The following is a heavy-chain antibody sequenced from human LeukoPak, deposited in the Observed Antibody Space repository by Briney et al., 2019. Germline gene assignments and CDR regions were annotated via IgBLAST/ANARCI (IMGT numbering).Heavy chain of an antibody. CDR1: VFTFDDYV. J-gene: IGHJ4*02. CDR2: ISWNSGSI. Sequence: GRSLRLSCAAPVFTFDDYVMHTVRQTPGKSLWWVWGISWNSGSIGYADSLKGRFTISRDNAKNYLYLQMNSLRPEDTALYYCAKDYTTMVRGVDYWGQGTLVTVSS. CDR3: AKDYTTMVRGVDY. V-gene: IGHV3-9*01. D-gene: IGHD5-18*01.